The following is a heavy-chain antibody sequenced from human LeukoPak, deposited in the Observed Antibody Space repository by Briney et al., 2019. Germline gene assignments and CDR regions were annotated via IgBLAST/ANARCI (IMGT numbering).Heavy chain of an antibody. Sequence: GGSLRLSCAASGFTFSSYAMSWVRQAPGKGLEWVSAISGSGGSTYYADSVKGRFTISRDNSKNTLYLQMNSLRAEDTAVYYCAKDYVRGKGALGAFDIWGQGTLVTVSS. V-gene: IGHV3-23*01. CDR1: GFTFSSYA. D-gene: IGHD1-26*01. CDR2: ISGSGGST. CDR3: AKDYVRGKGALGAFDI. J-gene: IGHJ4*02.